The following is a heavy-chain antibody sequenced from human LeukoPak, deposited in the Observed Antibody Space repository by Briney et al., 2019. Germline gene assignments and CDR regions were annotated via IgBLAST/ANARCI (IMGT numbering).Heavy chain of an antibody. V-gene: IGHV5-51*01. CDR3: ARQGEEKDFEEPFLEWLLPPAFFDY. D-gene: IGHD3-3*01. CDR2: IYPGDSDT. CDR1: GYSFTSYW. Sequence: GESLKISCKGSGYSFTSYWIAWVRQMPGKGLEWMGIIYPGDSDTRYSPSFQGQVTISADKSISTAYLQWSSLKASDTAMYYCARQGEEKDFEEPFLEWLLPPAFFDYWGQGTLVTVSS. J-gene: IGHJ4*02.